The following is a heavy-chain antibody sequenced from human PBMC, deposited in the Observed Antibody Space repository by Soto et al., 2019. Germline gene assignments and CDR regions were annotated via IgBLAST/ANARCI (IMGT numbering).Heavy chain of an antibody. V-gene: IGHV3-21*01. D-gene: IGHD1-7*01. CDR2: ISSSSTYI. Sequence: EVQLVESGGGLVKPGGSLRLSCAASGFTFSSYSMKWVRQAPGKGLEWVSSISSSSTYIYYADSVKGRFTISRDNAKNSLYLQMNSLRAEDTAVYYCASINYALNYWGQGTLVTVSS. CDR1: GFTFSSYS. J-gene: IGHJ4*02. CDR3: ASINYALNY.